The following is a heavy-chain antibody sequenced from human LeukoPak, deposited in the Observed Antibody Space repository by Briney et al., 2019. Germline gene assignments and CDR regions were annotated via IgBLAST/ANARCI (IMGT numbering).Heavy chain of an antibody. J-gene: IGHJ4*02. V-gene: IGHV4-30-2*01. D-gene: IGHD3-10*01. CDR3: ARKRVAGVRGEPYFDS. CDR1: GDSIDSDVFS. CDR2: VHQSDKS. Sequence: PSETLSLTCAVSGDSIDSDVFSWNWIRQPPGKGLEWIGYVHQSDKSAYNPSLKSRVTMSVDLSKNQFSLTLHFVTAADTAVYYCARKRVAGVRGEPYFDSWGQGSLVTVSS.